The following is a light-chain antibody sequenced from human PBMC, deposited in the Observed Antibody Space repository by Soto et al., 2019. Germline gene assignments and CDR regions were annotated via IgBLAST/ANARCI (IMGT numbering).Light chain of an antibody. CDR3: QHYGSSPRT. Sequence: EIVLTQSPATLSLSPGERATLSCRASQSVSSYLLWYQQKPGQAPRLLIYDASNRASGTPARFSGSGSETDFTLTINRLEPADFAVYYCQHYGSSPRTFGQGTKVEIK. CDR1: QSVSSY. J-gene: IGKJ1*01. CDR2: DAS. V-gene: IGKV3-20*01.